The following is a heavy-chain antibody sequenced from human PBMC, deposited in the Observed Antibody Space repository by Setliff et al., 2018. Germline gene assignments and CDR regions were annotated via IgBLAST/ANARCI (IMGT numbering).Heavy chain of an antibody. CDR3: ARSAITGTTRKYYYYMDV. D-gene: IGHD1-7*01. CDR2: TIPLLPLP. Sequence: SVKVSCKTSGYPFIEHYVNWVRQAPGQGLEWMGWTIPLLPLPNYAVKFQGRLTITADKSTDTAYMELSSLRSEDTAVYYCARSAITGTTRKYYYYMDVWGQGTTVTVSS. V-gene: IGHV1-69*10. J-gene: IGHJ6*03. CDR1: GYPFIEHY.